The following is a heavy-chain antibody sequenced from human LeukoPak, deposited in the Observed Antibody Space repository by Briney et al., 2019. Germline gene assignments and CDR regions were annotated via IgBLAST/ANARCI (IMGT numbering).Heavy chain of an antibody. J-gene: IGHJ3*02. Sequence: GGSLRLSCAASGFTFSSYAMSWVRQAPGKGLEWVSVIYSGGSTYYADSVRGRFTISRDNSKNTLYLQMNSLRAEDTAVYYCAKDGARQYDFWSGYSHDAFDIWGQGTMVTVSS. D-gene: IGHD3-3*01. CDR1: GFTFSSYA. CDR2: IYSGGST. CDR3: AKDGARQYDFWSGYSHDAFDI. V-gene: IGHV3-23*03.